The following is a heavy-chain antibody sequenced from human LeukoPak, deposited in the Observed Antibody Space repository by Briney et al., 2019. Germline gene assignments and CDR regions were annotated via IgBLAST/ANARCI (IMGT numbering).Heavy chain of an antibody. CDR3: ARALGYRGVSSAFDI. Sequence: GGSLRLSCAASGFTFSSYSMNWVRQAPGRGLEWVSYINSSSSTIYYADSVKGRFTISRDNAKNSLYLQMNSLRAEDTAVYYCARALGYRGVSSAFDIWGQGTMVTVSS. D-gene: IGHD3-10*01. CDR1: GFTFSSYS. V-gene: IGHV3-48*01. J-gene: IGHJ3*02. CDR2: INSSSSTI.